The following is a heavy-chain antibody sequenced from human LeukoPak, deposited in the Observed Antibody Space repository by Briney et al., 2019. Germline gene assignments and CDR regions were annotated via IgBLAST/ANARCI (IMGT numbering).Heavy chain of an antibody. V-gene: IGHV1-69*05. Sequence: SSVKVSCKASGGTFSSYAISWVRQAPGQGLEWMGRIIPIFGTANYAQKFQGRVTITTDESTSTAYMELSSLRSEDTAVYYCARDLLVSSDYYDSSGCDYWSQGTLVTVSS. CDR2: IIPIFGTA. J-gene: IGHJ4*02. D-gene: IGHD3-22*01. CDR3: ARDLLVSSDYYDSSGCDY. CDR1: GGTFSSYA.